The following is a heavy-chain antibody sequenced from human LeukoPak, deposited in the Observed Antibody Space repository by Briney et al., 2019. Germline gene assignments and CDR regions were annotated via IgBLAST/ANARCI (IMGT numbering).Heavy chain of an antibody. CDR3: ARLPYYDIVIGPFDS. V-gene: IGHV3-33*01. D-gene: IGHD3-9*01. CDR1: GFTFKNNA. Sequence: GGSLRLSCVASGFTFKNNAMHWVRQAPGKGLEWVAVIWYDGSNQYYADSVKGRFTISRDNSKNTLYLETNSLRAEDTAVYYCARLPYYDIVIGPFDSWGQGTLVTVSP. CDR2: IWYDGSNQ. J-gene: IGHJ4*02.